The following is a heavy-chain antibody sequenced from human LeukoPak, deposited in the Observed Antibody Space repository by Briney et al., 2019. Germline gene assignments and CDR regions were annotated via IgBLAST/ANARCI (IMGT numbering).Heavy chain of an antibody. CDR1: GFTFDYYA. J-gene: IGHJ6*04. CDR2: INIYNTI. Sequence: GGSLRLPCVASGFTFDYYAMNWVRQAPGKGLEWVSYINIYNTIHYADSVKGRFTISRDDAKNSLYLQMNSLRPEDTAVYYCARVPQPMDVWGRGATVTVSS. D-gene: IGHD1-14*01. V-gene: IGHV3-69-1*01. CDR3: ARVPQPMDV.